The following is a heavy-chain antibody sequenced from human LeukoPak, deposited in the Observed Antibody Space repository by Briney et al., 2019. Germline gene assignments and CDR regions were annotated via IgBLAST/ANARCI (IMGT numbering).Heavy chain of an antibody. V-gene: IGHV3-21*01. J-gene: IGHJ4*02. CDR1: GFTFSSYS. CDR3: ARVSGDCGGDCYYDY. Sequence: GGSLRLSCAASGFTFSSYSMDWVRQAPGKGLEWVSSISSSSSYIYYADSVKGRFTISRDNAKNSLYLQMNSLRAEDTAVYYCARVSGDCGGDCYYDYWGQGTLVTVSS. D-gene: IGHD2-21*01. CDR2: ISSSSSYI.